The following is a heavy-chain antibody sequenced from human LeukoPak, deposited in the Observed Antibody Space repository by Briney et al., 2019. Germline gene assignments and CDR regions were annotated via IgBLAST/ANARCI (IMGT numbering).Heavy chain of an antibody. CDR3: ARETSQLLYDWGYYYYMDV. CDR2: IKQDGSEK. J-gene: IGHJ6*03. CDR1: GFTFSSYW. Sequence: GGSLRLSCAASGFTFSSYWMSWVRQAPGKGLEWVANIKQDGSEKYYVDSVKGRFTISRDNAKNSLYLQMNSLRAEDTAVYYCARETSQLLYDWGYYYYMDVWGKGTTVTVSS. D-gene: IGHD2-2*02. V-gene: IGHV3-7*01.